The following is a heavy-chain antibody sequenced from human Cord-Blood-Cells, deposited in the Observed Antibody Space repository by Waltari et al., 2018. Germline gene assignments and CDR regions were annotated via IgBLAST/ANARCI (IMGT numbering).Heavy chain of an antibody. D-gene: IGHD7-27*01. CDR3: ARHDWGSGALNWFDP. CDR2: IYYSGST. J-gene: IGHJ5*02. Sequence: QLRLQESGPGLVKPSVTLSLSCPVSGGSISRSSSYWGWIRQPPGKGLEWMGSIYYSGSTYYNPSLKSRVTISVDTSKNQFSLKLSSVTAADTAVYYCARHDWGSGALNWFDPWGQGTLVTVSS. CDR1: GGSISRSSSY. V-gene: IGHV4-39*01.